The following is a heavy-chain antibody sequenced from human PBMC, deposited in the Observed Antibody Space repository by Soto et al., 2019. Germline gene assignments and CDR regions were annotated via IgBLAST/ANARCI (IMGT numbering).Heavy chain of an antibody. CDR3: AKSPVAYGTFDY. J-gene: IGHJ4*02. V-gene: IGHV3-23*01. Sequence: EVQVLESGGGLIQPGGTLRLSCAASRFIFSSYGMSWVRQAPGKGLEWVSGISGSGGSTWYADSVKGRFTISRDNSKRTLYLQMSSLRVDVTAVYYCAKSPVAYGTFDYWGQGTLVTVSS. D-gene: IGHD2-21*01. CDR1: RFIFSSYG. CDR2: ISGSGGST.